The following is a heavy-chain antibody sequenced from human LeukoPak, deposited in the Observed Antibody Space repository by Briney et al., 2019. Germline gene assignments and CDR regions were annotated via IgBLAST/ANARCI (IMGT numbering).Heavy chain of an antibody. J-gene: IGHJ3*02. CDR3: ARLGSYGSFAFDI. CDR2: IYYSGST. V-gene: IGHV4-39*01. Sequence: SETLSLTCTVSGGSISSPTYYWGWIRQPPGKGLEWIGSIYYSGSTYYNPSLKSRVTISVDTSKNQFSLKLSSVTAADTAVYYCARLGSYGSFAFDIWGQGTMVTVSS. CDR1: GGSISSPTYY. D-gene: IGHD5-18*01.